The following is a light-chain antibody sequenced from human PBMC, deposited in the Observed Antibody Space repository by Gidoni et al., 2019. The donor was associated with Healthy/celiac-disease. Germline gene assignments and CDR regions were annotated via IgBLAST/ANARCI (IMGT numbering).Light chain of an antibody. CDR1: QSVS. CDR2: GAS. CDR3: QQYNNWPTWT. Sequence: EIVMTQSPATLSVSPGERATLSCRASQSVSIYGASTRATGIPARFSGRGSGTEFTLTISSLQSEDFAVYYCQQYNNWPTWTFGQXTKVEIK. V-gene: IGKV3-15*01. J-gene: IGKJ1*01.